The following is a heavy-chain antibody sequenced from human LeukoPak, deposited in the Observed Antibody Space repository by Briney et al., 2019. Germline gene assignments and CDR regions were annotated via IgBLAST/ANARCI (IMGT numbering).Heavy chain of an antibody. CDR2: IRSKAYGGTT. D-gene: IGHD5-18*01. CDR3: TRDRGYSYGPNYFDY. CDR1: GLTFGDYA. V-gene: IGHV3-49*04. Sequence: QAGGSLRLSCTASGLTFGDYAMSWVRQAPGKGLEWVGFIRSKAYGGTTEYAASVKGRFTISRDDSKSIAYLQMNSLKTEDTAVYYCTRDRGYSYGPNYFDYWGQGTLVTVSS. J-gene: IGHJ4*02.